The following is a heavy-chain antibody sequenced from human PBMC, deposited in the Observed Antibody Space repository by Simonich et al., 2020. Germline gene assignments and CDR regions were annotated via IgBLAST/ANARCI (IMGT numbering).Heavy chain of an antibody. V-gene: IGHV1-2*02. D-gene: IGHD5-12*01. CDR3: ASSKLATIDY. CDR2: INPNNGGT. J-gene: IGHJ4*02. CDR1: GYTFTGYY. Sequence: QVQLVQSGAEVKKPGASVKVSCKASGYTFTGYYMHWVRQAPGQGLEWMGWINPNNGGTNYAKKFQGRVTRTRDTSISTAYMELSRLRSDDTAVYYCASSKLATIDYWGQGTLVTVSS.